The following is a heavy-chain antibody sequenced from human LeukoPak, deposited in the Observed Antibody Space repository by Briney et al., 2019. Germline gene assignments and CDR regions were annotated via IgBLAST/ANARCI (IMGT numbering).Heavy chain of an antibody. J-gene: IGHJ4*02. CDR2: INSDGSST. CDR3: ARMVYCSSTSCYPRDY. D-gene: IGHD2-2*01. Sequence: GGSLRLSCSASGFTFSSYAMHWVRQAPGKGLVWVSRINSDGSSTSYADSVKGRFTISRDNAKNTLYLQMNSLRAEDTAVYYCARMVYCSSTSCYPRDYWGQGTLVTVSS. V-gene: IGHV3-74*01. CDR1: GFTFSSYA.